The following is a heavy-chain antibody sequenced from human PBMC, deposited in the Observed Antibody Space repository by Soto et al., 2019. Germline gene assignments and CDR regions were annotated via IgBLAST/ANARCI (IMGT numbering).Heavy chain of an antibody. V-gene: IGHV1-8*01. D-gene: IGHD1-26*01. J-gene: IGHJ5*02. CDR1: GYTFTSYD. CDR2: MNPNSGNT. CDR3: ARGQADMSYYSGSYNWFDP. Sequence: ASVKVSCKASGYTFTSYDINWVRQATGQGLEWMGWMNPNSGNTGYAQKFQGRVTMTRNTFISTAYMELSSLRSEDTAVYYCARGQADMSYYSGSYNWFDPWGQGTLVTVSS.